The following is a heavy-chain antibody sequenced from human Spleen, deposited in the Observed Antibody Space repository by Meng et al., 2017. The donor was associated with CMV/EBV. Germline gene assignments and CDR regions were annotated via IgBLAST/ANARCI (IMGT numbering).Heavy chain of an antibody. CDR1: GYTFTDYY. V-gene: IGHV1-2*06. D-gene: IGHD7-27*01. CDR3: ARSRTGVFGYFDL. CDR2: INPNTGDT. Sequence: QGQLWQSWAEVKKPGASVKGSCKSSGYTFTDYYIHWVPQAPGKGLEWMGRINPNTGDTNYAPKFQGRVTMTRDTSIRTAYMELRRLRSDDTAVYYCARSRTGVFGYFDLWGRGTLVTVSS. J-gene: IGHJ2*01.